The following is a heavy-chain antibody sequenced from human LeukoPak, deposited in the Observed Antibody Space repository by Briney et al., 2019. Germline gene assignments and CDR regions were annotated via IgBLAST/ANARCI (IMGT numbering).Heavy chain of an antibody. CDR2: IKQDGSEK. V-gene: IGHV3-7*01. J-gene: IGHJ4*02. Sequence: GDSLRLSCAASGFTFSTYWMTWVRQAPGKGLEWVANIKQDGSEKYYVDSVKGRFTVSRDNAKNSLYLQMNSLRAEDTAVYYCARVYYDYVWGSYPLGEWGQGTLVTVSS. CDR1: GFTFSTYW. CDR3: ARVYYDYVWGSYPLGE. D-gene: IGHD3-16*02.